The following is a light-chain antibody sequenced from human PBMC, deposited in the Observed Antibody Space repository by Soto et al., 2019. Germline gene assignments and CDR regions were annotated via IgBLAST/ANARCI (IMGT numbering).Light chain of an antibody. CDR2: DAS. CDR1: QGVSSS. CDR3: QQFNNHPLT. V-gene: IGKV1D-13*01. J-gene: IGKJ5*01. Sequence: AIQLTQSPSSLSASVGDRVTITCRASQGVSSSLAWYQQKPGTAPQLLIYDASDSETGAPSRFSGSGSGTDFTLTISSPQPEDFVTYYCQQFNNHPLTFGQGTRLEIK.